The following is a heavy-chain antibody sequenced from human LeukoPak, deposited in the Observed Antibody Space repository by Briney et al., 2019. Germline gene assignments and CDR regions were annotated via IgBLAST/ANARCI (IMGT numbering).Heavy chain of an antibody. V-gene: IGHV3-64*01. CDR2: ISTNGGSA. D-gene: IGHD5-18*01. Sequence: EGSLRLSRAASGFTFSSYAMHWVRQAPGKGLEYVSAISTNGGSAYYANSVKGRLTISRDNSKNTLYLQMGSLRAEDMAVYYCARESEYSYGYSGMDVWGQGTTVTVSS. CDR1: GFTFSSYA. J-gene: IGHJ6*02. CDR3: ARESEYSYGYSGMDV.